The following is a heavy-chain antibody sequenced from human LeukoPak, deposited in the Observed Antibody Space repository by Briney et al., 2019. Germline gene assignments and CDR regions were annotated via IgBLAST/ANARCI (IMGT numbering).Heavy chain of an antibody. CDR1: RFTFSDYG. CDR2: IKQDGSEK. D-gene: IGHD4-23*01. CDR3: AKYGGDLGVAFDN. J-gene: IGHJ4*02. V-gene: IGHV3-7*01. Sequence: GGSLRLSCAASRFTFSDYGMSWVRQAPGKGLEWVANIKQDGSEKYYVDSVKGRFTISRDNAKNSLYLQMNSLRVDDTAVYYCAKYGGDLGVAFDNWGQGTLVTVSS.